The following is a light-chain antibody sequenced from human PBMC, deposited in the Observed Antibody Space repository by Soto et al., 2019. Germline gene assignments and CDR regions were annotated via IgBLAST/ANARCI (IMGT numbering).Light chain of an antibody. CDR2: EVT. J-gene: IGLJ3*02. V-gene: IGLV2-14*01. CDR1: TSDVGGYNF. CDR3: SSYVSSSTGV. Sequence: QSALTQPASVSGSPGQSITISCTGTTSDVGGYNFVSWYQQFPGKAPKLMIYEVTNRPSGVSNRFSGSKSGNTASLTISGLQAEDEADYYCSSYVSSSTGVFGGGTKVTVL.